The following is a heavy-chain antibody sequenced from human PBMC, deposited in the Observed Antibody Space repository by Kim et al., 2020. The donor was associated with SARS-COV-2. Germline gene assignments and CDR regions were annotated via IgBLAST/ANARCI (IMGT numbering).Heavy chain of an antibody. V-gene: IGHV7-4-1*02. Sequence: ASVKVSCKASGYSFTIYGMNWVRQAPGQGLEWMGWINTNTGNPTYAQGFTGRFVFSLDTSVSTAYLHISSLKAEDTAMYYCARDPRYFGSGSYYGGDYWGQGTLVTVSS. J-gene: IGHJ4*02. CDR3: ARDPRYFGSGSYYGGDY. D-gene: IGHD3-10*01. CDR2: INTNTGNP. CDR1: GYSFTIYG.